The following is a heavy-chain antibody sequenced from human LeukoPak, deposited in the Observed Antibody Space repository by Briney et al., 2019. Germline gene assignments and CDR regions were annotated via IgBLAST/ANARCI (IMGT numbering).Heavy chain of an antibody. CDR2: ISAYNGNT. CDR3: ARRFKQDVLGTTMGWFDP. V-gene: IGHV1-18*01. D-gene: IGHD1-26*01. Sequence: ASVKVSCKASGYPFTDYGIGWVRQAPGQGPEWMGWISAYNGNTNYAQKIQGRVTMTTDPSTSTVYMELKSLRSDDTAVYYCARRFKQDVLGTTMGWFDPWGQGTLITVSS. CDR1: GYPFTDYG. J-gene: IGHJ5*02.